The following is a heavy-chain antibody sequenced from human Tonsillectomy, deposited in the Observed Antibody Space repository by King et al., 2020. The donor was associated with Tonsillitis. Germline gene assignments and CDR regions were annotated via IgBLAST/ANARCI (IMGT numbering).Heavy chain of an antibody. CDR3: ARLDTPSFYYYNYMDV. D-gene: IGHD5-18*01. Sequence: QLVQSGAEVKKPGESLRISCKGSGYSFTSYWISWVRQMPGKGLEWMGRIDPSDSYTNYSPSFQVHVTISADTSISTAYRQLSSLKASDTAMYYCARLDTPSFYYYNYMDVWGKGTTVTVSS. CDR2: IDPSDSYT. CDR1: GYSFTSYW. J-gene: IGHJ6*03. V-gene: IGHV5-10-1*03.